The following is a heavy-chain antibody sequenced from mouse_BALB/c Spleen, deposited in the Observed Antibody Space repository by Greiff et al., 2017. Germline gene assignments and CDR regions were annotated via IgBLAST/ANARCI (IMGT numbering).Heavy chain of an antibody. J-gene: IGHJ3*01. D-gene: IGHD1-1*01. CDR3: ERDYYGSSYWFAY. CDR2: INPSNGRT. V-gene: IGHV1S81*02. CDR1: GYSFTSYW. Sequence: VQLLQSGAELVKPGASVKLSCKASGYSFTSYWMHWVKQRPGQGLEWIGEINPSNGRTNYNEKFKSKATLTVDKSSSTAYMQLSSLTSEDSAVYYCERDYYGSSYWFAYWGQGTLVTVSA.